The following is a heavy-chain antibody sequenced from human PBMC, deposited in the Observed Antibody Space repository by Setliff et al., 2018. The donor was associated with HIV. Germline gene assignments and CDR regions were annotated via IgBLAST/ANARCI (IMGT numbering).Heavy chain of an antibody. J-gene: IGHJ1*01. CDR1: GVSVSSGGYY. V-gene: IGHV4-31*03. Sequence: LSLTCTVSGVSVSSGGYYWSWIRQHPGKGLEWIGYVYYTGTSYFNPSLKSRITISVDTSKNHYSLKLGFVTAADTAVYYCARGESTTWDLAEYFQHWGHGTLVTVSS. CDR3: ARGESTTWDLAEYFQH. D-gene: IGHD2-2*01. CDR2: VYYTGTS.